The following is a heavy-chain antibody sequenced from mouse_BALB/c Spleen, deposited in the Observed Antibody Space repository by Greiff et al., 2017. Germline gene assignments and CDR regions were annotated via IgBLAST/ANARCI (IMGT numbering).Heavy chain of an antibody. CDR1: GYSFTGYF. CDR3: GRDSYYYGSSYWYFDV. D-gene: IGHD1-1*01. V-gene: IGHV1-37*01. Sequence: VQLKESGPELVKPGASVKISCKASGYSFTGYFMNWVKQSHGKSLEWIGRINPYNGDTFYNQKFKGKATLTVDKSSSTAHMELLSLTSEDSAVYYCGRDSYYYGSSYWYFDVWGAGTTVTVSS. CDR2: INPYNGDT. J-gene: IGHJ1*01.